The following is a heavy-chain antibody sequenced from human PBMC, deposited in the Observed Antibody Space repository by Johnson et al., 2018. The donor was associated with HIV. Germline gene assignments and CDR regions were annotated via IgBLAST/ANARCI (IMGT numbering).Heavy chain of an antibody. J-gene: IGHJ3*02. V-gene: IGHV3-30*02. CDR2: IRYDGSNK. Sequence: QVQLVESGGGVVHPGGSLRLSCAASGFNFSNYGMHWVRQAPGKGLEWVAFIRYDGSNKYYADSVRGRFTISRDNSWNTLYLQMNNLTSEDTAVYYCAKSVVVVLVGDNDDAFDIWGQGTMVTVSS. CDR3: AKSVVVVLVGDNDDAFDI. D-gene: IGHD2-21*01. CDR1: GFNFSNYG.